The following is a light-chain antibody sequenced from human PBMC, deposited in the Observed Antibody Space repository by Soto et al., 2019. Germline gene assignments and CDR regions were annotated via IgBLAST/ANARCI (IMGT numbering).Light chain of an antibody. J-gene: IGKJ1*01. CDR2: DAS. CDR3: QRYDSLRT. Sequence: EIVMTQSPATMSVSPGEIATLSFRASQSMGSNVAWYQQKPGQAPRLLIYDASSRATGIPDRFSGSGSGTDFTLTITRLEPEDFAMYYCQRYDSLRTFGQGTKVDIK. CDR1: QSMGSN. V-gene: IGKV3-20*01.